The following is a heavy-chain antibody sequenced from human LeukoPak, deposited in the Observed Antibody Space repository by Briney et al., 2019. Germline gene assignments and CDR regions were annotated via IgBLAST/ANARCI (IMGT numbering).Heavy chain of an antibody. D-gene: IGHD6-19*01. CDR2: INPDSGGT. Sequence: ASVKVSRKASGYTFTSYGISWVRQAPGQGLEWMGWINPDSGGTNYAQKFQGRVTMTRDTSIRTAYMELSRLRSDDTAVYYCARVLFYSSGNKSNRVDYWGQGTLVTVSS. J-gene: IGHJ4*02. CDR3: ARVLFYSSGNKSNRVDY. V-gene: IGHV1-2*02. CDR1: GYTFTSYG.